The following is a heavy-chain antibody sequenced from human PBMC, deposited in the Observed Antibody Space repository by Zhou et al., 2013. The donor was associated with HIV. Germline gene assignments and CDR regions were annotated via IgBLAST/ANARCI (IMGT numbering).Heavy chain of an antibody. Sequence: QVQLVQSGAEVKKPGSSVKVSCKASGGTFSTYAISWVRQAPGQGLEWMGSINPSFGTTNYAQNFQDRLTMTADESTTTAFMELSNLRSEDTALYYCARSSASSRGSGWFDPWGQGTLVTVSS. J-gene: IGHJ5*02. V-gene: IGHV1-69*15. D-gene: IGHD1-26*01. CDR1: GGTFSTYA. CDR2: INPSFGTT. CDR3: ARSSASSRGSGWFDP.